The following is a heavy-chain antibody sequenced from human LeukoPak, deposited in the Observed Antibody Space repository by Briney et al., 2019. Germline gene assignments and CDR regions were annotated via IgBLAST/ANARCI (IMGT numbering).Heavy chain of an antibody. CDR3: ARGHKIFYYGSGGFDY. V-gene: IGHV4-34*01. J-gene: IGHJ4*02. CDR2: INHSGST. CDR1: GGSFSGYY. D-gene: IGHD3-10*01. Sequence: PSETLSLTCAVYGGSFSGYYWSWIRQPPGKGLEWIGEINHSGSTNYNPSLKSRVTIPVDTSKNQFSLKLSSVTAADTAVYYCARGHKIFYYGSGGFDYWGQGTLVTVSS.